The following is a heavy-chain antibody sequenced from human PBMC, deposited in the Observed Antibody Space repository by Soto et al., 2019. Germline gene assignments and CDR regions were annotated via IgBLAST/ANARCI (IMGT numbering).Heavy chain of an antibody. V-gene: IGHV3-21*01. CDR1: GFTFSSYS. D-gene: IGHD6-19*01. Sequence: GGSLRLSCAASGFTFSSYSMNWVRQAPGKGLEWVSSISSSSSYIYYADSVKGRFTISRDNAKNSLYLQMNSLRAEDTAVYYCARAIAPRRIAVAGRGNFDLWGRGTLVTVSS. J-gene: IGHJ2*01. CDR2: ISSSSSYI. CDR3: ARAIAPRRIAVAGRGNFDL.